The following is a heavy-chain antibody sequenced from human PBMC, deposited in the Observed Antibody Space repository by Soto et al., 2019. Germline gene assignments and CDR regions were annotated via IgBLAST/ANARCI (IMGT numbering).Heavy chain of an antibody. D-gene: IGHD3-22*01. Sequence: PSXTLSLTCTVSDSPMSNYYWGWFRQPPGLGLEWVGYIYYTGTTTYNPSPRSRVAISLDASKSQFSLNLRSVTAADTAVYYCARLGGYYQAFNIWGPGALVTVSS. CDR2: IYYTGTT. CDR1: DSPMSNYY. J-gene: IGHJ4*01. CDR3: ARLGGYYQAFNI. V-gene: IGHV4-59*08.